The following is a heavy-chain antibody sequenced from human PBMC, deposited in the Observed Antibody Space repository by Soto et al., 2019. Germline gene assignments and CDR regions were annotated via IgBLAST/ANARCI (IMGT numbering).Heavy chain of an antibody. Sequence: EVQLVESGGGLVQPGGSLRLSCEASGFTFRNYDMHWVRQGTGKGLEWVSGISAAGDPDYADSVEGRFTISRENAQNSFFLQMNRLKFSDTAVYYCARTDRDFYGLDVWGQGTTVIVSS. CDR3: ARTDRDFYGLDV. V-gene: IGHV3-13*05. CDR1: GFTFRNYD. J-gene: IGHJ6*02. CDR2: ISAAGDP.